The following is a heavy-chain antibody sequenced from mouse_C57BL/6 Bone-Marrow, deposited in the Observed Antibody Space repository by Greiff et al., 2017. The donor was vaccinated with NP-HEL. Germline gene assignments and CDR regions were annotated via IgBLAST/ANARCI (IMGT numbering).Heavy chain of an antibody. J-gene: IGHJ3*01. CDR2: INPSNGGT. CDR3: ARCREGWYLPWFAY. V-gene: IGHV1-53*01. D-gene: IGHD1-3*01. Sequence: QVQLKQSGTELVKPGASVKLSCKASGYTFTSYWMHWVKQRPGQGLEWIGNINPSNGGTNYNEKFKSKATLTVDKSSSTAYMQLSSLTSEDSAVYYCARCREGWYLPWFAYWGQGTLVTVSA. CDR1: GYTFTSYW.